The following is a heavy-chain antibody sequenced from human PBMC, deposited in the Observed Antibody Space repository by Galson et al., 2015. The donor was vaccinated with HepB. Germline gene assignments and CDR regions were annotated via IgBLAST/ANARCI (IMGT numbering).Heavy chain of an antibody. Sequence: SLRLSCAASGFTVSSNHMTWVRQAPGKGLEWVSVLYTAGGTYYADSVKGRFTISRDNSKNTLFLQMNSLRPEDTAVYYCARGGYSYGSSNAFDIWGQGTVVTVSS. CDR1: GFTVSSNH. D-gene: IGHD5-18*01. CDR3: ARGGYSYGSSNAFDI. CDR2: LYTAGGT. J-gene: IGHJ3*02. V-gene: IGHV3-66*01.